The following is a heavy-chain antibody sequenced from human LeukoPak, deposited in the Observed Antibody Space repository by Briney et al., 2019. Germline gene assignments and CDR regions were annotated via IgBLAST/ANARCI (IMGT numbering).Heavy chain of an antibody. D-gene: IGHD2-8*01. Sequence: GASVKVSCKASGYTFTSYDINWVRQATGQGLEWMGWINPNSGGTNYAQKFQGRVTMTRDTSISTAYMELSRLRSDDTAVYYCARAPPYCTNGVCYIYWGQGTLVTVSS. CDR3: ARAPPYCTNGVCYIY. V-gene: IGHV1-2*02. J-gene: IGHJ4*02. CDR2: INPNSGGT. CDR1: GYTFTSYD.